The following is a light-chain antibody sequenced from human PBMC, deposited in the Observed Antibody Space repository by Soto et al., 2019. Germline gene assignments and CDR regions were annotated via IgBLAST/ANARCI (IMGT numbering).Light chain of an antibody. CDR2: EVS. CDR3: SSYTSTKVL. J-gene: IGLJ2*01. CDR1: SSDVGTYNF. V-gene: IGLV2-14*01. Sequence: QSALTQPASVSGSPGQSVTISCTGTSSDVGTYNFVSWYQQHPGKVPKLMIYEVSERPSGVSHRFSGSKSGNTASLTISGLHAEDEADYYCSSYTSTKVLFGGGTKVTVL.